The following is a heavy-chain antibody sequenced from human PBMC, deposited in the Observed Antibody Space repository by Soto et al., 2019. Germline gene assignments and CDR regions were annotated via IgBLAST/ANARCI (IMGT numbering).Heavy chain of an antibody. CDR2: MYTGGRT. Sequence: LRLSCAASGFTFTRYSMNWVRQAPGKGLEWVSTMYTGGRTFYADSVRGRFTISRDDTKNILYLQMNSLRVEDTAVYYCPRGGGGWDSWGQGSVVTVSS. J-gene: IGHJ4*02. CDR3: PRGGGGWDS. V-gene: IGHV3-53*01. CDR1: GFTFTRYS. D-gene: IGHD6-19*01.